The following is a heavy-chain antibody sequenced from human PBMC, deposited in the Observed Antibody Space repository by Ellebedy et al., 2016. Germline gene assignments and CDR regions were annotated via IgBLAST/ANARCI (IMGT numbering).Heavy chain of an antibody. CDR3: ARGRSHGFDI. V-gene: IGHV3-7*01. CDR2: IKQDGSEK. CDR1: GFTVNNNF. Sequence: GGSLRLSXAVSGFTVNNNFMFWVRQAPGEGLEWVADIKQDGSEKYYVDSVKGRFTISRDNAKNSLNLQVNSLRAEDTAVYYCARGRSHGFDIWGQGTMVTVSS. J-gene: IGHJ3*02.